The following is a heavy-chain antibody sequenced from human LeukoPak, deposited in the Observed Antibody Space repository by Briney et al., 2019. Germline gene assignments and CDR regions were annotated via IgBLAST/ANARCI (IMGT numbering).Heavy chain of an antibody. V-gene: IGHV1-46*01. CDR3: AREKVHRVPPTYNRAVGRRGAFDY. Sequence: GASVKVSCKASGYTFTSYYMHWVRQAPGQGLEWMGIINPSSGSTSYAQKFQGRVTISVDTSKNQFSLKLSSVTAADTAVYYCAREKVHRVPPTYNRAVGRRGAFDYWGQGTLVTVSS. D-gene: IGHD6-19*01. CDR2: INPSSGST. J-gene: IGHJ4*02. CDR1: GYTFTSYY.